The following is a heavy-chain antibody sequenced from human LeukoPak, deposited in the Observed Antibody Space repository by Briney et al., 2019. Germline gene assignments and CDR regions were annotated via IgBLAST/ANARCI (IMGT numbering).Heavy chain of an antibody. V-gene: IGHV4-59*01. Sequence: PSETLSLTCIVSGGPISGYYWSWIQQPPGRGLEWIGYIYFSGNADYNPSLKSRATISVDTSKNQFSLKLSSVTAADTAAYYCARAECRSTSCYAWRDGFHIWGQGTMVTV. J-gene: IGHJ3*02. D-gene: IGHD2-2*01. CDR3: ARAECRSTSCYAWRDGFHI. CDR2: IYFSGNA. CDR1: GGPISGYY.